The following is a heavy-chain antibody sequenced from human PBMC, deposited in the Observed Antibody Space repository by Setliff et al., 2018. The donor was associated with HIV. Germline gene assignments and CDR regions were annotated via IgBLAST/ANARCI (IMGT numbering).Heavy chain of an antibody. CDR2: ISYDGSRI. V-gene: IGHV3-30*07. J-gene: IGHJ4*02. D-gene: IGHD3-10*01. CDR1: GFGFRNFA. CDR3: GTYYYGSGKIDY. Sequence: GGSLRLSCVASGFGFRNFAMHWVRQAPGKGLEWVSVISYDGSRISYADSVRGRSTISRDNSKNTLFLQMNSLRAEDTAVYYCGTYYYGSGKIDYWGQGTLVTVSS.